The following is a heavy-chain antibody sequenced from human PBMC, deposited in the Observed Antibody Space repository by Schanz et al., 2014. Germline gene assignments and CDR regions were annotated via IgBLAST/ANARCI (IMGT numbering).Heavy chain of an antibody. CDR2: LSANGDST. J-gene: IGHJ4*02. D-gene: IGHD3-16*02. CDR3: ARDNRYYLFDY. Sequence: EVQLLESGGGLVQPGGSLRLSCAAPGFTLSNYAMHWVRQTPDKGLEWVSGLSANGDSTFYSSSVKGRFTISRDISKNTLYLQLGSLSAEDTAVYFCARDNRYYLFDYWGQGALVTVSS. V-gene: IGHV3-64*01. CDR1: GFTLSNYA.